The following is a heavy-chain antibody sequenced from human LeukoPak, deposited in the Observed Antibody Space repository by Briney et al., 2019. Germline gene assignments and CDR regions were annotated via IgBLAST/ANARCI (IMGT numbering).Heavy chain of an antibody. CDR2: IHRDGSST. Sequence: GGSLRLSCAASGFTFSDYWMHWVRQAPGKGLVWVSRIHRDGSSTTYADSVKGRFTISRDNAKNTLYLQMNSLRAEDTAMYYCARGTEGYAYGEFDSWGQGTLVTVSS. D-gene: IGHD5-18*01. CDR3: ARGTEGYAYGEFDS. CDR1: GFTFSDYW. J-gene: IGHJ5*01. V-gene: IGHV3-74*01.